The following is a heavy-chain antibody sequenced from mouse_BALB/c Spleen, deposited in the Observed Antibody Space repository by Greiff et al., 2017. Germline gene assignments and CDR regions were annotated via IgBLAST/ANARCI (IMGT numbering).Heavy chain of an antibody. V-gene: IGHV5-6*01. J-gene: IGHJ2*01. Sequence: EVQLVESGGDLVKPGGSLKLSCAASGFTFSSYGMSWVRQTPDKRLEWVATISSGGSYTYYPDSVKGRFTISRDNAKNTLYLQMSSLKSEDTAMYYCARNGNSEFDYWGQGTTLTVSS. CDR2: ISSGGSYT. CDR3: ARNGNSEFDY. D-gene: IGHD2-1*01. CDR1: GFTFSSYG.